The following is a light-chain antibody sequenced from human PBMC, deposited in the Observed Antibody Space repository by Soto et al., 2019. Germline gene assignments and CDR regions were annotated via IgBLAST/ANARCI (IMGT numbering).Light chain of an antibody. CDR2: KAS. V-gene: IGKV1-5*03. J-gene: IGKJ1*01. Sequence: DIQMTQSPSTLSASVGDRVTITCRASQSISSWLAWYQQKPGKAPKLLSYKASSLESGVPSRFSGSGSGTEFTLTISSLQPDDFATYDFQQYNSYPWTFGQGTKVEIK. CDR1: QSISSW. CDR3: QQYNSYPWT.